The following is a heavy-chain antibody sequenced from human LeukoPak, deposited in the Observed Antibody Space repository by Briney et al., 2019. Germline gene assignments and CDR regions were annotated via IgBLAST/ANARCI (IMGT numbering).Heavy chain of an antibody. J-gene: IGHJ4*02. CDR2: IYWNDDK. CDR1: GFSLSTSGVG. V-gene: IGHV2-5*01. Sequence: SGPTLVKPTQTLTLTCTFSGFSLSTSGVGVGWIRQPPGKALEWLALIYWNDDKRYSPSLKSRLTITKDTSKNQVVLTMTNMDPVDTATYYCAHSEAITIFGVVIGPYYFDYWGQGTLVTVSS. CDR3: AHSEAITIFGVVIGPYYFDY. D-gene: IGHD3-3*01.